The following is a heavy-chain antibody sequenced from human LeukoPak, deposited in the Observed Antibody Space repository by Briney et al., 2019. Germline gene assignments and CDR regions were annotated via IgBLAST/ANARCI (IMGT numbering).Heavy chain of an antibody. CDR3: ARGKKNVFLWFGELDYYYMDV. CDR1: GFTFSSYW. CDR2: IKQDGSEK. D-gene: IGHD3-10*01. J-gene: IGHJ6*03. V-gene: IGHV3-7*01. Sequence: GGSLRLSCAASGFTFSSYWMSWVRQAPGKGLEWVANIKQDGSEKYYVDSVKGRFTISRDNAKNSLYLQMNSLRVEDTAVYYCARGKKNVFLWFGELDYYYMDVWGKGTTVTISS.